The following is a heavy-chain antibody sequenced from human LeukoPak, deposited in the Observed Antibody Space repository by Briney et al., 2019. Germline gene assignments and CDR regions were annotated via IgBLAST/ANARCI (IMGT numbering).Heavy chain of an antibody. D-gene: IGHD2-15*01. Sequence: ASLKVSCKASGYTFTNYDINWVRQATGQGPEWMGWMNPKSGNTCYAQTFQGRVTMTRNTSISTAYMQLSSLRSDDTAVYYCARDQDIVVVVAALRQREMGGFDPWGQGTLVTVSS. J-gene: IGHJ5*02. CDR1: GYTFTNYD. CDR2: MNPKSGNT. V-gene: IGHV1-8*01. CDR3: ARDQDIVVVVAALRQREMGGFDP.